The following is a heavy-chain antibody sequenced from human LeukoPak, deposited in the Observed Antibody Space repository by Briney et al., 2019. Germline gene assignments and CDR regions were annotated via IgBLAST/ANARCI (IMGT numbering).Heavy chain of an antibody. V-gene: IGHV3-23*01. CDR3: AKAVDTAMISAFGV. CDR1: GFSFSNCA. J-gene: IGHJ3*01. D-gene: IGHD5-18*01. Sequence: GGSLRLSCAVSGFSFSNCAMIWVRRAPARGPEWVSSLRGGGETFYADSVKGRFTISRDNSMNTLYLQMNTLRAEDTAVYYCAKAVDTAMISAFGVWGQGTMITVSS. CDR2: LRGGGET.